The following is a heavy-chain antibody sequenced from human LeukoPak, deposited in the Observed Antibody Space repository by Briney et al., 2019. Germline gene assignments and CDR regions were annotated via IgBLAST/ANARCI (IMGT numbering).Heavy chain of an antibody. J-gene: IGHJ4*02. D-gene: IGHD2-15*01. CDR1: GFGFTNYW. V-gene: IGHV3-74*01. Sequence: GGSLRLSCAASGFGFTNYWMHWVRQAPGKGLVWVSHINSDGSATRYADSVKGRFTISRDNAMNTLYLQMNSLRGEDTAVYYCAKQLGYCSDGSCYFPYWGQGTLVTVSS. CDR3: AKQLGYCSDGSCYFPY. CDR2: INSDGSAT.